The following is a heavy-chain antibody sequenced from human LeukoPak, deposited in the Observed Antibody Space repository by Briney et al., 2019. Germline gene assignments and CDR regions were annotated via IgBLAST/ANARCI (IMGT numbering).Heavy chain of an antibody. CDR3: ARHGAGYCSSTSCLESWFDP. Sequence: PSETLSLTCTVSGGSISSYYWSWIRQPPGKGLEWIGYIYTSGSTNYNPSLKSRVTISVDTSKNQFSLKLSSVTAADTAVYYCARHGAGYCSSTSCLESWFDPWGQGTLVTVSS. V-gene: IGHV4-4*09. J-gene: IGHJ5*02. CDR2: IYTSGST. D-gene: IGHD2-2*01. CDR1: GGSISSYY.